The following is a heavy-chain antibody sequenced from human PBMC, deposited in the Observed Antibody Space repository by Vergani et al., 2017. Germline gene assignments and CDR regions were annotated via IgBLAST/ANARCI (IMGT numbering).Heavy chain of an antibody. CDR3: ESKRGACRAAYCHSYDF. Sequence: QVQLQESGPGLVKPSETLSLTCTVSGDSVISTYYHWGWIRQPPGKGLEWIGSMDYSGGTSYNPSLESRIPISFETPKNQFSLRLTSVTAADTAVYYCESKRGACRAAYCHSYDFWGPGTLVGVSS. D-gene: IGHD2-15*01. V-gene: IGHV4-39*01. J-gene: IGHJ4*02. CDR2: MDYSGGT. CDR1: GDSVISTYYH.